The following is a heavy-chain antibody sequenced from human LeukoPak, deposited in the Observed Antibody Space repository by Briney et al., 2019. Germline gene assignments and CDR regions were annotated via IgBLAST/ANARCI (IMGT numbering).Heavy chain of an antibody. V-gene: IGHV3-7*01. CDR2: IKQDGSKQ. Sequence: PGGSLRLSCAASGFTFSDFWMSWVRQAPGKGLEWVANIKQDGSKQYYLDSVKGRFTISRDNAKNSLYLQMNSLRAEDTAVYYCARGQYGSGYWGQGTLVTVSS. D-gene: IGHD2-8*02. CDR1: GFTFSDFW. CDR3: ARGQYGSGY. J-gene: IGHJ4*02.